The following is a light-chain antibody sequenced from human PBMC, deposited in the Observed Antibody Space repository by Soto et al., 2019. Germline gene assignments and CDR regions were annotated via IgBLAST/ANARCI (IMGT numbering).Light chain of an antibody. Sequence: DIGMTRWSATLYVSPGERATLSCRASQSIRTDLAWYQQKSGQGPRLLIYDASTRATGIPARFSGSGSGTEFTLTISSLQSEDFAVYYCQQYNNWPPWTFGQGTKVDIK. CDR2: DAS. CDR3: QQYNNWPPWT. V-gene: IGKV3D-15*01. CDR1: QSIRTD. J-gene: IGKJ1*01.